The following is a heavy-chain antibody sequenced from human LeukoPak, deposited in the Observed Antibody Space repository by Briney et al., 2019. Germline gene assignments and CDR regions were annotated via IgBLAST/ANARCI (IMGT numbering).Heavy chain of an antibody. D-gene: IGHD6-19*01. CDR2: ISYDGSNK. Sequence: PGRSLRLSCAASGFTFSSYAMHWVRQAPGKGLEWVAVISYDGSNKYYADSVKGRFTISRDNSKNTLYLQMNSLRAEDTAVYYCARDGRAVAGNGGVDAFDIWGQGTMVTVSS. J-gene: IGHJ3*02. CDR1: GFTFSSYA. CDR3: ARDGRAVAGNGGVDAFDI. V-gene: IGHV3-30-3*01.